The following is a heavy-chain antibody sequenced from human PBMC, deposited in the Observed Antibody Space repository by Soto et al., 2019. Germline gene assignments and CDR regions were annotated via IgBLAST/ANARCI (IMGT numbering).Heavy chain of an antibody. D-gene: IGHD4-17*01. CDR3: ARTLREQIYYYYYYMDV. CDR1: GYTFTSYG. V-gene: IGHV1-18*01. CDR2: ISAYNGNT. Sequence: ASVKVSCKASGYTFTSYGISWVRQAPGQGLEWMGWISAYNGNTNYAQKLQGRVTMTTETSTSTAYMELRSLRSDDTAVYYCARTLREQIYYYYYYMDVWGKGTTVTVSS. J-gene: IGHJ6*03.